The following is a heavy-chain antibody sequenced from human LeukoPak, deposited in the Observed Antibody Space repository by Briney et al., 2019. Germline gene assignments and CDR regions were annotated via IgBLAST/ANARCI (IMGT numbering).Heavy chain of an antibody. Sequence: SETLSLTCTVSGGSISSYYWSWIRQPPGKGLEWIGYIYYSGSTNYNPSLKSRVTISVDTSKNQFSLKLSSVTAADTAVYYCARGLDFWSGYLDYWGQGTLVTVSS. CDR2: IYYSGST. V-gene: IGHV4-59*01. CDR1: GGSISSYY. J-gene: IGHJ4*02. D-gene: IGHD3-3*01. CDR3: ARGLDFWSGYLDY.